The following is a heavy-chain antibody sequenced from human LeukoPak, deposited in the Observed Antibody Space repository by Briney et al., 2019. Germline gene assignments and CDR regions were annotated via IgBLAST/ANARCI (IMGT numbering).Heavy chain of an antibody. Sequence: GGSLRLSCAASGFSVSSSYMNWVRQAPGEGPEWVSAIVGSGDSTYYADSVKGRFTISRDNSKNTLYLQMNSLRAEDTAAYYCAKDQLRYYDSSGYYRLWGQGALVTVSS. CDR1: GFSVSSSY. CDR3: AKDQLRYYDSSGYYRL. J-gene: IGHJ4*02. CDR2: IVGSGDST. D-gene: IGHD3-22*01. V-gene: IGHV3-23*01.